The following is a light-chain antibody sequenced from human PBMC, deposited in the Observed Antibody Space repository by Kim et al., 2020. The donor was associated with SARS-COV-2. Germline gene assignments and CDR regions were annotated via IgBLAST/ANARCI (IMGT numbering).Light chain of an antibody. CDR1: QDISNY. CDR2: DAS. Sequence: DIQMTQSPSSLSASVGDRVTITCQASQDISNYLNWYQQKPGKAPKLLIYDASNLETGVPSRFSGSGSGTDFTFTISSLQPEDIATYYCQQKATFGGGTKVDIK. CDR3: QQKAT. V-gene: IGKV1-33*01. J-gene: IGKJ4*01.